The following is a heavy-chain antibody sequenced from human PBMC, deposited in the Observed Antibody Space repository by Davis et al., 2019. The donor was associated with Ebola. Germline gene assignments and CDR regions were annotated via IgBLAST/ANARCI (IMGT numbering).Heavy chain of an antibody. Sequence: GESLKISCAASGFTFSDYYMSWIRQAPGKGLEWVSYISSSSSYTNYADSVKGRFTISRDNAKNSLYLQMNSLRAEDTAVYYCARRITMVRGVIMDWYFDLWGRGTLVTVSS. J-gene: IGHJ2*01. V-gene: IGHV3-11*06. CDR1: GFTFSDYY. CDR3: ARRITMVRGVIMDWYFDL. D-gene: IGHD3-10*01. CDR2: ISSSSSYT.